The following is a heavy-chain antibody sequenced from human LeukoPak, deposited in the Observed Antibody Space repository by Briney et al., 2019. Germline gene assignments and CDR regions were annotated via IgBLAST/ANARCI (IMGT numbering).Heavy chain of an antibody. D-gene: IGHD3-22*01. CDR3: AKDQFRTYYYDSSGENWFDP. CDR1: GFTFDDYA. V-gene: IGHV3-43*02. J-gene: IGHJ5*02. Sequence: GGSLRLSCAASGFTFDDYAMHSVRQAPGKGLEWVSLISGDGGSTYYVDSVKGRFTISRDNSKNSLYLQMNSLRTEDTALYYCAKDQFRTYYYDSSGENWFDPWGQGTLVTVSS. CDR2: ISGDGGST.